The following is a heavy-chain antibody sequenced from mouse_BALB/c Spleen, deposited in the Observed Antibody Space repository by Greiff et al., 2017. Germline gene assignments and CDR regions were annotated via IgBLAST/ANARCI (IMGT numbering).Heavy chain of an antibody. Sequence: QVQLKESGAELMKPGASVKISCKATGYTFSSYWIEWVKQRPGHGLEWIGEILPGSGSTNYNEKFKGKATFTADTSSNTAYMQLSSLTSEDSAVYYCARRGLCGYYAMDYWGQGTSVTVSA. CDR2: ILPGSGST. CDR1: GYTFSSYW. J-gene: IGHJ4*01. CDR3: ARRGLCGYYAMDY. V-gene: IGHV1-9*01. D-gene: IGHD3-3*01.